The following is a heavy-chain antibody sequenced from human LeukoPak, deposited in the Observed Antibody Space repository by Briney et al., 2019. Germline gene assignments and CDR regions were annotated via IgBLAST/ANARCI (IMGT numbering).Heavy chain of an antibody. D-gene: IGHD1-26*01. CDR2: IYSGGST. J-gene: IGHJ4*02. CDR3: ARDRRSIVGATLHSDY. Sequence: GGSLRLSCAASGFTFSSYWMSWVRQAPGKGLEWVSVIYSGGSTYYADSVKGRFTISRDNSKNTLYLQMNSLRAEDTAVYYCARDRRSIVGATLHSDYWGQGTLVTVSS. V-gene: IGHV3-66*01. CDR1: GFTFSSYW.